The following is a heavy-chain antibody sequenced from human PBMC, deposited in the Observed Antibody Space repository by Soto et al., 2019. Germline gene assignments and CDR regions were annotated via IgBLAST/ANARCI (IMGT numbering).Heavy chain of an antibody. Sequence: EVQLVESGGGLVIPGGSLRLSCAASGFTCSNAWLSWVRQAPGKGLEWVGRIKSKTDGGTTDYTAPVKGRFTISRDDSKNTLYLQMNSLKIEDTAVYYCTTGSTSTKNYWGQGTLVTVSS. CDR1: GFTCSNAW. CDR2: IKSKTDGGTT. D-gene: IGHD6-6*01. CDR3: TTGSTSTKNY. J-gene: IGHJ4*02. V-gene: IGHV3-15*01.